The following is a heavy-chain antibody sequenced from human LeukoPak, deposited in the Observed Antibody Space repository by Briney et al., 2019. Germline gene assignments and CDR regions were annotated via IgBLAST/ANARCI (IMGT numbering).Heavy chain of an antibody. D-gene: IGHD3-22*01. J-gene: IGHJ5*02. Sequence: TGGSLRLSCAASGFTFSNAWMNWVRQAPGKGLEWVGRIRSNSDGGTIDYAAPVKGRFTLSRDDSKTTLYLQMNSLQTEDTAVYYCATDFYDSTWGQGTLVTVSS. V-gene: IGHV3-15*07. CDR3: ATDFYDST. CDR1: GFTFSNAW. CDR2: IRSNSDGGTI.